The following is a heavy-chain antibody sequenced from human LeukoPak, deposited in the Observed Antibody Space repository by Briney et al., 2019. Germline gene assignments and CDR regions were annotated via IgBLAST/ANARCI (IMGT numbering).Heavy chain of an antibody. CDR1: GGSISSYY. Sequence: SETLSLTCTVSGGSISSYYWSWIRQPPGKGLEWIGYIYYSGSTNYNPFLKSRVTISVDTSKKQFSLKLSSVTAADTAVYYCARRSMVRTVGYYYGMDVWGQGTTVTVSS. V-gene: IGHV4-59*08. CDR2: IYYSGST. J-gene: IGHJ6*02. CDR3: ARRSMVRTVGYYYGMDV. D-gene: IGHD4/OR15-4a*01.